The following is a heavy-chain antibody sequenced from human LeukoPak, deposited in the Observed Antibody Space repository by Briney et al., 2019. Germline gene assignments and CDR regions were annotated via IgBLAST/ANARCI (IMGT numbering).Heavy chain of an antibody. CDR2: IYYSGST. J-gene: IGHJ4*02. CDR1: GGSISSYY. CDR3: ARRFLIPFDY. D-gene: IGHD3-3*01. Sequence: PSETLSLTCTVSGGSISSYYWSWIRQPPGKGLEWIGYIYYSGSTYYNPSLKGRVTISVDTSKNQFSLKLSSVTAADTAVYFCARRFLIPFDYWGQGTLVTVSS. V-gene: IGHV4-59*08.